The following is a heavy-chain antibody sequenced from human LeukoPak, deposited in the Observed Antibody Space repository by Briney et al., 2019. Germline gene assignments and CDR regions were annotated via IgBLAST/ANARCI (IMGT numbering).Heavy chain of an antibody. CDR1: GFTFSSYN. CDR2: ISGSGGRT. J-gene: IGHJ4*02. V-gene: IGHV3-23*01. CDR3: AKVGVPAAMELGTRGVATTIALDY. Sequence: GGSLRLSCAASGFTFSSYNMNWVRQAPGKGLEWVSGISGSGGRTYYADSVKGRFTISRDNSKNTLYLQMHSLRAEDTALYYCAKVGVPAAMELGTRGVATTIALDYWGQGTLVTVSS. D-gene: IGHD2-2*01.